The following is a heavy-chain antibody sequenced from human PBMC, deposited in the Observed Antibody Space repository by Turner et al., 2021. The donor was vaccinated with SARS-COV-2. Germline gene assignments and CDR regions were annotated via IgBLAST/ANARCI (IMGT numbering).Heavy chain of an antibody. D-gene: IGHD3-9*01. CDR1: GGSFSGYY. CDR2: IYHSGST. J-gene: IGHJ5*02. CDR3: ARSWGGILTGYSFDP. Sequence: QVQLQQWGAGLLKPSETLSLPCAVYGGSFSGYYWSWIRQPPGKGLEWIGEIYHSGSTNYNPSLKSRVTISVDTSKNQFSLKLSSVTAADTAVYYCARSWGGILTGYSFDPWGQGTLVTVSS. V-gene: IGHV4-34*01.